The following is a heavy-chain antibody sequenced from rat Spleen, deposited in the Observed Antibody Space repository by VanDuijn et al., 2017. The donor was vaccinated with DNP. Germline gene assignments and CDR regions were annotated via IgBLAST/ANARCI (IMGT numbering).Heavy chain of an antibody. CDR1: GFIFSSFP. Sequence: EVQLVESGGDLVQPGRSMKLSCVASGFIFSSFPMAWVRQAPTKGLEWVATISTSGDSTYYRDSVKGRFTISRDKTEPTLYLQMDSLRSEETATYYCARTHFNYGSYEGYFDFWGPGTMVTVSS. J-gene: IGHJ1*01. V-gene: IGHV5-46*01. CDR3: ARTHFNYGSYEGYFDF. CDR2: ISTSGDST. D-gene: IGHD1-3*01.